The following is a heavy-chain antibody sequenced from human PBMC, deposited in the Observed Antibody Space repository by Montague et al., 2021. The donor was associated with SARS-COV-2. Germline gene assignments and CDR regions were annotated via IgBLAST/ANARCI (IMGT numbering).Heavy chain of an antibody. J-gene: IGHJ4*02. CDR3: ARDKEMIF. Sequence: TLSLTCAVSGGSIRSGGYYWNWLRQHPEKGLEWIGYIYYSVSTNYNPSLRSRVTISEDTAKNQFSLKLTSVTAADTAVYYCARDKEMIFWGQGILVTVSS. D-gene: IGHD2-15*01. CDR1: GGSIRSGGYY. CDR2: IYYSVST. V-gene: IGHV4-31*11.